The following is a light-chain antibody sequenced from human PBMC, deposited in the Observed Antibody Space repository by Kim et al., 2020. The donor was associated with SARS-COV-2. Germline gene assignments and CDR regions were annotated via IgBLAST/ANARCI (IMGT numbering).Light chain of an antibody. CDR1: QSILYTSNNKNF. J-gene: IGKJ4*01. V-gene: IGKV4-1*01. Sequence: DIVMTQSPDSLAVSLGERATINCKSSQSILYTSNNKNFLAWYQQKPGQPPKLLIYWASNRDSGVPDRFSGSGSGTDFTLTISSLQPEGVAVYYCQQYYSTPPTFGGGTKVDIK. CDR2: WAS. CDR3: QQYYSTPPT.